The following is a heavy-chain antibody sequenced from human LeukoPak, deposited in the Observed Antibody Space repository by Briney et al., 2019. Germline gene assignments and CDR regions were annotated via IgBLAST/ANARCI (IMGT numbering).Heavy chain of an antibody. J-gene: IGHJ4*02. CDR1: GFTFSSYG. V-gene: IGHV3-30*18. Sequence: GGSLRLSCAASGFTFSSYGMHWVRQAPGKGLEWVAVISYDGGNKYYADSVKGRFTISRDNSKNTLYLQMNSLRAEDTAVYYCAKEREDYGDYVFDYWGQGTLVTVSS. CDR3: AKEREDYGDYVFDY. D-gene: IGHD4-17*01. CDR2: ISYDGGNK.